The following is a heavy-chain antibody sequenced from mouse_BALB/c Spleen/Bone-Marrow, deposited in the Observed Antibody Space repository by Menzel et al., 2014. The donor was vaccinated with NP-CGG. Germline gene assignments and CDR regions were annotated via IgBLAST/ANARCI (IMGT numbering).Heavy chain of an antibody. CDR1: GFSLSSYG. V-gene: IGHV2-6*02. CDR2: IWSDGST. D-gene: IGHD2-1*01. CDR3: ARYGNYAVDY. Sequence: QVQLKQSGPGLVAPSQSLSITCTASGFSLSSYGVHWVRQSPGKGLEWLVVIWSDGSTTYNSALKSRLSISKDNSKSQVFLKMNSLQTDDTAIYYCARYGNYAVDYWGQGTSVTVSS. J-gene: IGHJ4*01.